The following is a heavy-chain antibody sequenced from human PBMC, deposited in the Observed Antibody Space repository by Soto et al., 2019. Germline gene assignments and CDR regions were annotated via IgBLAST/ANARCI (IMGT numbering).Heavy chain of an antibody. CDR2: TYYRSKWNS. CDR1: GDSFSRTSVA. J-gene: IGHJ4*02. V-gene: IGHV6-1*01. Sequence: QLQLHQSGPGLVKPSQTLSLTCAISGDSFSRTSVAWNWTRQSPSRGLEWLGRTYYRSKWNSDYAVSVRGRITFNPDTSKTQFSLQLNSVTPEDKAVYYCVRGQFSAFDCWGQGTLVTVSS. CDR3: VRGQFSAFDC.